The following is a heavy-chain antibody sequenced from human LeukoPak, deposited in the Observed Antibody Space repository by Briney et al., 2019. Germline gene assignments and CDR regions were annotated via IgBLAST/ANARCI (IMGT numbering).Heavy chain of an antibody. D-gene: IGHD3-22*01. CDR1: GGTFSSYA. CDR3: ARYLVSTDYYDSSGYYFDY. J-gene: IGHJ4*02. Sequence: PVKVSCKASGGTFSSYAISWVRQAPGQGLEWMGGIIPIFGTANYAQKFQGRVTITTDESTSTAYMELSSLRSEDTAVYYCARYLVSTDYYDSSGYYFDYWGQGTLVTVSS. V-gene: IGHV1-69*05. CDR2: IIPIFGTA.